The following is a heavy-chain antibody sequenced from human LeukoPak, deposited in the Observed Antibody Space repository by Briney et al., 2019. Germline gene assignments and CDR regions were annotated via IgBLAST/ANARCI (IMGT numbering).Heavy chain of an antibody. CDR1: GFTFSSYA. D-gene: IGHD1-26*01. Sequence: GGSLRLSCAASGFTFSSYAMSWVRQAPGKGLEWVSAICSSGGCTFYADSVKGRFTISRDNSKNTLFLQMNSLRAEDMAVYYCARIGSSSYIDYWGQGTLVTVSS. CDR3: ARIGSSSYIDY. J-gene: IGHJ4*02. V-gene: IGHV3-23*01. CDR2: ICSSGGCT.